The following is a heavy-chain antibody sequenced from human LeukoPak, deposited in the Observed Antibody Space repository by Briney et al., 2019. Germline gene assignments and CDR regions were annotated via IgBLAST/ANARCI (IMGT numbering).Heavy chain of an antibody. J-gene: IGHJ4*02. Sequence: GGSLRLSCAASGFTFSSYAMSWVRQAPGKGLEWVSAISGSGGSTYYADSVKGRFTISRDNSKNTLYLQMNSLRAEDTAVYYCARDLGYCTNGVCHTRFDYWGQGTLVAVSS. CDR2: ISGSGGST. D-gene: IGHD2-8*01. V-gene: IGHV3-23*01. CDR3: ARDLGYCTNGVCHTRFDY. CDR1: GFTFSSYA.